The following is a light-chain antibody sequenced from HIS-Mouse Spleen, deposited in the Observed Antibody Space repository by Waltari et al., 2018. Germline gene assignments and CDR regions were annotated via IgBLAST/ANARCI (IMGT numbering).Light chain of an antibody. Sequence: QSALTQPASVSGSPGQSITISCTGTRSDVGGYNYVSWYQQHPGKAPKLMIYEVSNRPSGVSNRFSGSKSGNTASLTISGLQAEDEADYYCCSYAGSSTLVFGGGTKLTVL. CDR1: RSDVGGYNY. CDR2: EVS. V-gene: IGLV2-23*02. CDR3: CSYAGSSTLV. J-gene: IGLJ2*01.